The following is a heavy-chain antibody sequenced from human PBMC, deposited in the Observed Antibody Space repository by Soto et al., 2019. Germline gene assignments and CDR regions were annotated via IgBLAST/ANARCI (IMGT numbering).Heavy chain of an antibody. D-gene: IGHD3-16*01. Sequence: QVHLVESGGRVVQPGTSLRLSCAGSGFAFNSYAIHWVRQAPGEGLEWVAVISYDGSEKYFADSVKGRFTISRDNSKNTIFLQMNSLRVEDTAVYYCARELGGLRFWGLDYWGQGTLVAVSS. V-gene: IGHV3-30-3*01. CDR1: GFAFNSYA. CDR3: ARELGGLRFWGLDY. J-gene: IGHJ4*02. CDR2: ISYDGSEK.